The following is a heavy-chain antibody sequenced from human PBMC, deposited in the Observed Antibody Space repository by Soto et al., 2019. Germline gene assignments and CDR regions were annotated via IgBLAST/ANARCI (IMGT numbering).Heavy chain of an antibody. V-gene: IGHV1-18*01. Sequence: ASVKVSCKASGYTFTSYGISWVRQAPGQGLEWMGWISAYNGNTNYAQKLQGRVTMTTDTSTSTAYMELRSLRSDDTAVYYCARVNEASYDFWSGYYSPYMDVWGKGTTVTVSS. CDR3: ARVNEASYDFWSGYYSPYMDV. CDR2: ISAYNGNT. D-gene: IGHD3-3*01. CDR1: GYTFTSYG. J-gene: IGHJ6*03.